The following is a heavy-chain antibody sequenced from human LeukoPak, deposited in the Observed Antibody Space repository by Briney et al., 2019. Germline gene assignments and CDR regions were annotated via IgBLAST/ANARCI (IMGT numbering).Heavy chain of an antibody. J-gene: IGHJ3*01. CDR3: AKAYRVQQPATDYGGFDF. CDR1: GFTFSSYA. V-gene: IGHV3-23*01. Sequence: GGSLRLSCAASGFTFSSYAMSWVRQAPGKGLEWVSAISGSGGSTYYADSVKGRFTISRDNSKNTLYLQMNSLRAEDTAVYYCAKAYRVQQPATDYGGFDFWGQGTMVTVP. D-gene: IGHD4/OR15-4a*01. CDR2: ISGSGGST.